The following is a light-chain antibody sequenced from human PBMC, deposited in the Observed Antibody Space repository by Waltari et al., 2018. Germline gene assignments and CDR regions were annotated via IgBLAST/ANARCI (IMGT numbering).Light chain of an antibody. Sequence: SYELTQPPSVSVSPGQTASITCSGDKLGDKYACWYQQKPGQSPVLVIYQDSKRPPGIPERFSGSNSGNTATLTISGTQAMDEADYYCQAWDSSPGVVFGGGTKLTVL. CDR1: KLGDKY. CDR3: QAWDSSPGVV. CDR2: QDS. J-gene: IGLJ2*01. V-gene: IGLV3-1*01.